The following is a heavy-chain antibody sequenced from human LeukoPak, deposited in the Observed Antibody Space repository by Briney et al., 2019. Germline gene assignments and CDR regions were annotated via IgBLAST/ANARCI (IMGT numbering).Heavy chain of an antibody. J-gene: IGHJ6*02. CDR2: ISSSSSYT. CDR3: ARDAPNHCSGGSCYSEHNYYGMDV. Sequence: PGGSLRLSCAASGFTFSDYYMSWLRQAPGKGLEWVSYISSSSSYTNYADSVKGRFTISRHKAKNSLYLQMNSLRAEDTAVYYCARDAPNHCSGGSCYSEHNYYGMDVWGQGTTVTVSS. D-gene: IGHD2-15*01. CDR1: GFTFSDYY. V-gene: IGHV3-11*05.